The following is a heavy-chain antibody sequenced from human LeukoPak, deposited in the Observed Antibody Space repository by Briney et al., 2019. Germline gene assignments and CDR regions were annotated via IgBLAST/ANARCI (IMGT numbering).Heavy chain of an antibody. CDR2: IYYSGST. CDR1: GGSISSYY. J-gene: IGHJ3*02. D-gene: IGHD5-18*01. CDR3: ASGRGLYSFYAFNI. V-gene: IGHV4-59*01. Sequence: SETLSLTCTVSGGSISSYYWSWIRQPPGKGLEWIGFIYYSGSTNYNPSLESRVTISVDTSKNQFSLKLSSVTAADTAVYYCASGRGLYSFYAFNIWGQGTMDTVSS.